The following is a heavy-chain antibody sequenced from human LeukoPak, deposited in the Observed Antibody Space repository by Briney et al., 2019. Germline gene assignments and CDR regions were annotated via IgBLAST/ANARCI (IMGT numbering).Heavy chain of an antibody. CDR2: INHSGST. CDR1: GGSFSGYY. CDR3: ARVRYYRPRYSYGYGTGYFDY. V-gene: IGHV4-34*01. Sequence: PSETLSLTCAVYGGSFSGYYWSWIRQPPGKGLEWIGEINHSGSTNYNPSLKSRVTISVDTSKNQFSLKLSSVTAADTAVYYCARVRYYRPRYSYGYGTGYFDYWGQGTLVTVSS. D-gene: IGHD5-18*01. J-gene: IGHJ4*02.